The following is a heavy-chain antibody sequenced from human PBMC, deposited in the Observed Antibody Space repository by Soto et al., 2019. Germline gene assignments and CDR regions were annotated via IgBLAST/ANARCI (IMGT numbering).Heavy chain of an antibody. CDR3: ARGPDYEGCVDS. Sequence: QVRLVQSGAEVKRPGSSVKVSWKSSGGTFRHYAIGWVRQAPGQGLEWMGGIILPFVTPNYVQKFQGRVTISAAEAMTTDSMELSGLRSEDTAVSYCARGPDYEGCVDSWGRGTLVTVS. D-gene: IGHD4-17*01. J-gene: IGHJ4*02. CDR2: IILPFVTP. CDR1: GGTFRHYA. V-gene: IGHV1-69*12.